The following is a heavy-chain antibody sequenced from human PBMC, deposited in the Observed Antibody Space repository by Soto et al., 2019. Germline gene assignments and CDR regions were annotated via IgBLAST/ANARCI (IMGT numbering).Heavy chain of an antibody. Sequence: GRSLRLSCAASGFTFSSYAMHWVCQAPGKGLEWVAVISYDGSNKYYADSVKGRFTISRDNSKNTLYLQMNILRAEDTAVYYCAIDLKHHDISTSYYVRDQGTLVSVS. D-gene: IGHD3-9*01. CDR1: GFTFSSYA. CDR3: AIDLKHHDISTSYYV. CDR2: ISYDGSNK. J-gene: IGHJ4*02. V-gene: IGHV3-30-3*01.